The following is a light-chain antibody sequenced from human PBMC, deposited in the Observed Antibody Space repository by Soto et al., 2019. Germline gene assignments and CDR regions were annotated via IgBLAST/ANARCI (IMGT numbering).Light chain of an antibody. CDR3: QQRSNWPPIT. CDR1: QSVSSY. V-gene: IGKV3-11*01. Sequence: EILFTQSPAPLSLSPVERAPLSRRASQSVSSYLAWYQQKPGQAPRLLIYDASNRATGIPARFSGSGSGTDFTLTISSLEPEDFAVYYCQQRSNWPPITFGQGTRLEIK. J-gene: IGKJ5*01. CDR2: DAS.